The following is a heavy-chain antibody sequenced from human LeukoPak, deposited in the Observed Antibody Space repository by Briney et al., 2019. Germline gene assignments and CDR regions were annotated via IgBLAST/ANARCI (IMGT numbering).Heavy chain of an antibody. D-gene: IGHD4-17*01. J-gene: IGHJ4*02. CDR2: INHSGST. V-gene: IGHV4-34*01. CDR3: ASMTTVTEPDFDY. Sequence: SETLSLTCTVSGGSISGYYWSWIRQPPGKGLEWIGEINHSGSTNYNPSLKSRVTISVDTSKNQFSLKLSSVTAADTAVYYCASMTTVTEPDFDYWGQGTLVTVSS. CDR1: GGSISGYY.